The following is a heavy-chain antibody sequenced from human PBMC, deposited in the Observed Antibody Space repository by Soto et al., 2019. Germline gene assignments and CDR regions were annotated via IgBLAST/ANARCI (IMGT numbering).Heavy chain of an antibody. CDR3: SRTGPPDLYRD. V-gene: IGHV4-28*01. J-gene: IGHJ4*02. CDR2: IYYSGST. CDR1: GYSISSSNW. Sequence: PSENPSLTCAVSGYSISSSNWWGWIRQPPGKGLEWIGYIYYSGSTYYNPSLKSRVTMSVDTSKNQFSLKLSSVTAVDTAVYYCSRTGPPDLYRDCGQGTMVVVSS. D-gene: IGHD1-26*01.